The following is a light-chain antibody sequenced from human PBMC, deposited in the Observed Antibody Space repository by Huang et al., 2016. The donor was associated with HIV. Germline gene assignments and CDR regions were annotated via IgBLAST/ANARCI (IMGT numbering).Light chain of an antibody. CDR3: QQYDTFS. V-gene: IGKV3-20*01. Sequence: EVVLTQSPGILSLSAGERASLSCRASRNLTNSQLAWYQQKVGQPPRLLVFGASTRGSGVPESCTGGVSERDFTLSISGLEPDDFATYYCQQYDTFSFGQGTRLE. CDR2: GAS. CDR1: RNLTNSQ. J-gene: IGKJ2*01.